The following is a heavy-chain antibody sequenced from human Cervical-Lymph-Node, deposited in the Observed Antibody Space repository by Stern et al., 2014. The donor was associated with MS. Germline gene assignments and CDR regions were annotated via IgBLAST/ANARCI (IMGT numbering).Heavy chain of an antibody. Sequence: VQLVESGPRLVKPSGTLSLTCAVSGDSLRGDKWWSWVRQSPGKGLGWIGEIDEPGSTNYNPSLKSRVTISLDKSKNQFYLKLRSGTAADTAVYYCARDPPGGLGMDVWGQGTTVTVSS. CDR3: ARDPPGGLGMDV. J-gene: IGHJ6*02. D-gene: IGHD3-16*01. V-gene: IGHV4-4*02. CDR1: GDSLRGDKW. CDR2: IDEPGST.